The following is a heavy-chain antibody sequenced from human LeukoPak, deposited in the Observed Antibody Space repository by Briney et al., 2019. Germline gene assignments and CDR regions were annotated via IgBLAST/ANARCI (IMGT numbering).Heavy chain of an antibody. CDR2: IYTSGST. Sequence: SETLSLTCTVSGGSISSYYWSWIRQPPGKGLEWIGYIYTSGSTNYNPSLKSRVTISVDTSKNQFSLKLSSVTAADTAVYYCARRGQLWEYYFDYWGQGTLVTVSS. J-gene: IGHJ4*02. CDR1: GGSISSYY. D-gene: IGHD5-18*01. V-gene: IGHV4-4*09. CDR3: ARRGQLWEYYFDY.